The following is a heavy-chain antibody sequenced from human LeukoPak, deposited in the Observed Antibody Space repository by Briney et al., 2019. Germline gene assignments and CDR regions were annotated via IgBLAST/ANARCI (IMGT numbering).Heavy chain of an antibody. CDR1: GGSISSYY. D-gene: IGHD4-17*01. CDR2: IYYSGST. J-gene: IGHJ5*02. V-gene: IGHV4-59*12. Sequence: KPSETLSLTCTVPGGSISSYYWTWIRQPPGKGLEWIGYIYYSGSTNYNPSLKSRVTISVDTSKNQFSLKLSSVTAADTAVYYCARGLGRVTTVIRGFDPWGQGTLVTVSS. CDR3: ARGLGRVTTVIRGFDP.